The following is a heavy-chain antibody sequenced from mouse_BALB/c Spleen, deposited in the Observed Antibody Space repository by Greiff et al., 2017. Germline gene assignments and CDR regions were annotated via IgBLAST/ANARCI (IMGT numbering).Heavy chain of an antibody. CDR1: GYSITSGYY. Sequence: EVKLMESGPGLVKPSRSLSLTCSVTGYSITSGYYWNWIRQFPGNKLEWMGYISYDGSNNYNPSLKNRISITRDTSKNQFFLKLNSVTTEDTATYYCARGGTTAPDYWGQGTTLTVSS. CDR3: ARGGTTAPDY. D-gene: IGHD1-2*01. V-gene: IGHV3-6*02. CDR2: ISYDGSN. J-gene: IGHJ2*01.